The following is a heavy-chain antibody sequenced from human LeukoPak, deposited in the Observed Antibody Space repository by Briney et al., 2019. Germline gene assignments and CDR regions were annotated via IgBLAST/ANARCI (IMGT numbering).Heavy chain of an antibody. CDR2: INHSGST. Sequence: SETLSLTCAVYGGSFSGYYWSWIRQPPGKGLEWIGEINHSGSTNYNPSLKSRVTISVDTSKNQFSLKLSSVTAADTAVYYCARGRRYSYGYDYWGQGTLVTVSS. V-gene: IGHV4-34*01. CDR3: ARGRRYSYGYDY. J-gene: IGHJ4*02. CDR1: GGSFSGYY. D-gene: IGHD5-18*01.